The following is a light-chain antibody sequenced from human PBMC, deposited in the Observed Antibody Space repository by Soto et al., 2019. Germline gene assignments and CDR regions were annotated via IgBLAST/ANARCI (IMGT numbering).Light chain of an antibody. CDR2: AAS. Sequence: DIQMTQSPSSVSASVGDRVTITCRASQDISSWVAWYQQKPGKAPKLLISAASSLQSGVPRRFSGSGSGTDFTLVISSLQAEDFATYFCQQGDSFPFTFXGGTKVDIK. J-gene: IGKJ4*01. CDR1: QDISSW. CDR3: QQGDSFPFT. V-gene: IGKV1-12*01.